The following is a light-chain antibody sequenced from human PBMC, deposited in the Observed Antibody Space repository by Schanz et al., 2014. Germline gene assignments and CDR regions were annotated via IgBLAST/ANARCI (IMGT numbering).Light chain of an antibody. CDR1: QSVSSN. Sequence: EIVMTQSPATVSVSPGERATLSCRASQSVSSNLAWYQQKPGQAPRLLIYGASNRATGIPARFSGSGSGTDFTLTISSLEPEDSAVYYCQHRSNWPLTFGGGTKVGIK. V-gene: IGKV3-11*01. J-gene: IGKJ4*01. CDR2: GAS. CDR3: QHRSNWPLT.